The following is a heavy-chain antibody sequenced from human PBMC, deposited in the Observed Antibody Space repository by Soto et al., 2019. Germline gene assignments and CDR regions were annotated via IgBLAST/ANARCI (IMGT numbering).Heavy chain of an antibody. CDR3: ARGVTVFGLVSRFWFDP. Sequence: SETLSLTCTVSGGSLSSGDYSWSWVRQSPRKGLEWIGHIYNSGITYYNPSLKSRVVISIDTSRNQFSLRLNSLTAADRAVYFCARGVTVFGLVSRFWFDPWGQGTVVTVSS. D-gene: IGHD3-3*01. V-gene: IGHV4-30-4*01. J-gene: IGHJ5*02. CDR2: IYNSGIT. CDR1: GGSLSSGDYS.